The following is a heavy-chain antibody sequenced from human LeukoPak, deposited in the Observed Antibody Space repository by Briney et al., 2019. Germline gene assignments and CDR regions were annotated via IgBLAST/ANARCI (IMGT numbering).Heavy chain of an antibody. V-gene: IGHV1-69*13. D-gene: IGHD1-26*01. CDR1: GGTFSSYA. CDR3: ARGPVGANHYFHY. J-gene: IGHJ4*02. Sequence: ASVKVSCKASGGTFSSYAISWVRQAPGQGLEWMGGIIPMFGTTNYAQKFQGRVTITADESTSTAYMELSSLRSEDTAVYYCARGPVGANHYFHYWGQGTLVTVSS. CDR2: IIPMFGTT.